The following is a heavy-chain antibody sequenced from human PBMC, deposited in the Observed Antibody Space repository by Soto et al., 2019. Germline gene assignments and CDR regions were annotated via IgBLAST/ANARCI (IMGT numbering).Heavy chain of an antibody. D-gene: IGHD2-2*01. CDR2: IIPILGIA. CDR3: ARADGVGYCSSTSCPDDY. Sequence: ASVKVSCKASGGSYSRYTISWVRQAPGQGLEWMGRIIPILGIANYAQKFQGRVTITADKSTSTAYMELSSLRSEDTAVYYCARADGVGYCSSTSCPDDYWGQGTLVTVSS. CDR1: GGSYSRYT. J-gene: IGHJ4*02. V-gene: IGHV1-69*02.